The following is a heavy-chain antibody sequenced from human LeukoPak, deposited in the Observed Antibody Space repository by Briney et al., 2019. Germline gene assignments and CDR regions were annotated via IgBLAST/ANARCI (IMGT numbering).Heavy chain of an antibody. V-gene: IGHV3-9*01. J-gene: IGHJ6*03. D-gene: IGHD3-10*01. CDR3: AKDMAMVRGNYYYYYMDV. CDR2: ISWNSGSV. Sequence: GGSLRLSCAASGFTFSSYAMHWVRQAPGKGLEWVSGISWNSGSVGYADSVKGRFTISRDNVKNSLYLHMNSLRAEDTALYYCAKDMAMVRGNYYYYYMDVWGKGTTVTISS. CDR1: GFTFSSYA.